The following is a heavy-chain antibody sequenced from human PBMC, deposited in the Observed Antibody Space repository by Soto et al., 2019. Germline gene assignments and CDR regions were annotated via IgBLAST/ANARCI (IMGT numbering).Heavy chain of an antibody. CDR1: GYTFTGYY. Sequence: ASVKVSCKASGYTFTGYYMHWVRQAPGQGLEWMGWINPNSGGTNYAQKFQGRVTMTRETSISTAYIELSRLRSDGTAVYYCAREIVVVPGRVGYYGMDVWGQGTTVTVSS. CDR3: AREIVVVPGRVGYYGMDV. V-gene: IGHV1-2*02. D-gene: IGHD2-2*01. CDR2: INPNSGGT. J-gene: IGHJ6*02.